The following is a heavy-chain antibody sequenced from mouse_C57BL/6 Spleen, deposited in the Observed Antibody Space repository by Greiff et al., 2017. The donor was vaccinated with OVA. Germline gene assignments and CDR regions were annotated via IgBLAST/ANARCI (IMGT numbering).Heavy chain of an antibody. CDR2: ISDGGSYT. Sequence: DVHLVESGGGLVKPGGSLKLSCAASGFTFSSYAMSWVRQTPEKRLEWVATISDGGSYTYYPDNVKGRFTISRDNAKNNLYLQMSHLKSEDTAMYYCAKEGYDYDGLYAMDYWGQGTSVTVSS. V-gene: IGHV5-4*01. D-gene: IGHD2-4*01. J-gene: IGHJ4*01. CDR3: AKEGYDYDGLYAMDY. CDR1: GFTFSSYA.